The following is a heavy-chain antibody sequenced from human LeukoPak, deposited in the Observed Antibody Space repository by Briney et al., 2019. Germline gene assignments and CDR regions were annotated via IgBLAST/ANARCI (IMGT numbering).Heavy chain of an antibody. CDR3: ARGSIAAAGDAFDI. CDR1: GGSFSGYY. D-gene: IGHD6-13*01. CDR2: INHSGST. Sequence: LETLSLTCAVYGGSFSGYYWSWIRQPPGEGLEWIGEINHSGSTNYNPSLKSRVTISVDTSKNQFSLKLSSVTAADTAVYYCARGSIAAAGDAFDIWGQGTMVTVSS. J-gene: IGHJ3*02. V-gene: IGHV4-34*01.